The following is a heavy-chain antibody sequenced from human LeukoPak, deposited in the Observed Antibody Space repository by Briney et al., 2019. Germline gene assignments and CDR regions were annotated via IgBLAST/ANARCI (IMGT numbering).Heavy chain of an antibody. Sequence: PGGSLRLSCAASGFTFSNAWMSWVRQAPGKGLEWVGRIKCKTDGGTTDYAAPVKGRFTISRDDSKNTLYLQMSSLKTEDTAVYYCTTDGGFDYWGQGTLVTVSS. V-gene: IGHV3-15*01. CDR1: GFTFSNAW. CDR3: TTDGGFDY. D-gene: IGHD3-16*01. J-gene: IGHJ4*02. CDR2: IKCKTDGGTT.